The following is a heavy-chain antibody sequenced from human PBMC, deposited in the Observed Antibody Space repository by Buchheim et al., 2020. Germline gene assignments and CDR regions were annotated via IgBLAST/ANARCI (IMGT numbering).Heavy chain of an antibody. CDR3: ARSSADYDILTGYYDVGY. Sequence: QVQLQESGPGLVKPSETLSLTCTVSGGSISSYYWSWIRQPPGKGLEWIGYFYYSGSTNYNPSLKSRVTISVDTSKNQFSLKLSSVPAADTAVYYCARSSADYDILTGYYDVGYWGQGTL. CDR2: FYYSGST. J-gene: IGHJ4*02. CDR1: GGSISSYY. D-gene: IGHD3-9*01. V-gene: IGHV4-59*01.